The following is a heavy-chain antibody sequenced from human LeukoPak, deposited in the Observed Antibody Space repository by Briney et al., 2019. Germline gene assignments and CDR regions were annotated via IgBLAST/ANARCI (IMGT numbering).Heavy chain of an antibody. Sequence: SETLSLTCTVSGASISSYYWSWIRQPAGKGLEWIGRIYTSGNTNYNPSLKGRVTISVDTSKNQFSLKLSSVTAADTAVYYCARDRPGGSSLDYWGQGTLVTVSS. J-gene: IGHJ4*02. D-gene: IGHD6-13*01. CDR1: GASISSYY. CDR3: ARDRPGGSSLDY. V-gene: IGHV4-4*07. CDR2: IYTSGNT.